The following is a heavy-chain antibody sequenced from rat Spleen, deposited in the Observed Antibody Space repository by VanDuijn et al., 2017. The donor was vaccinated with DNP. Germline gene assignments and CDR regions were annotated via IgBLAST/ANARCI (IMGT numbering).Heavy chain of an antibody. V-gene: IGHV5S10*01. Sequence: EVQLVESGGGLVQPGNSLKLSCAASGFTFSDYAMAWVRQSPKKGLEWVATIIYDGSSTYYRDSVKGRFTISRDNAKSTLYLQMDSLRSEDTATYYCATGLRNWGQGVMVTVSS. D-gene: IGHD4-1*01. CDR1: GFTFSDYA. CDR2: IIYDGSST. J-gene: IGHJ2*01. CDR3: ATGLRN.